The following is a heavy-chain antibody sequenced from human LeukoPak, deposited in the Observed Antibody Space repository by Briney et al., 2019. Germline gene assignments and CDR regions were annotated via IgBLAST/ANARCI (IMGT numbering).Heavy chain of an antibody. V-gene: IGHV1-2*02. CDR2: INPNSGGT. CDR3: ARVPLGLYSSGWYHDAFDI. J-gene: IGHJ3*02. D-gene: IGHD6-19*01. CDR1: GYTFTGYY. Sequence: GASVKVSCKASGYTFTGYYMHWVRQAPGQGLEWMGWINPNSGGTNYAQKFQGRATMTRDTSISTAYMELSRLRSDDTAVYYCARVPLGLYSSGWYHDAFDIWGQGTMVTVSS.